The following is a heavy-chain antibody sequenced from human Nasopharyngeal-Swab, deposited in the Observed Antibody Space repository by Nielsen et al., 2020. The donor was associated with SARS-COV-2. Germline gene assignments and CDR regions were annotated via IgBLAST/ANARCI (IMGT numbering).Heavy chain of an antibody. CDR3: AREELGYCSGGSCLPFDY. V-gene: IGHV3-11*04. D-gene: IGHD2-15*01. CDR1: GFTFSDYY. Sequence: GESLKISCAASGFTFSDYYMSWIRQAPGKGLEWVSYISSSGSTIYYADSVKGRFTISRDNAKNSLYLQMNSLRDEDTAVYYCAREELGYCSGGSCLPFDYWGQGTLVTVSS. CDR2: ISSSGSTI. J-gene: IGHJ4*02.